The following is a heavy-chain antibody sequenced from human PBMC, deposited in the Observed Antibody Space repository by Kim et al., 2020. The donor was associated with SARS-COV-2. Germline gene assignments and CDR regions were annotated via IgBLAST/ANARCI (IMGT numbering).Heavy chain of an antibody. CDR3: AKDPLSSSSYYYGMDV. V-gene: IGHV3-23*01. Sequence: SVKGRFTISRDNSKNTLYLQRNSLRAEDTAVYYCAKDPLSSSSYYYGMDVWGQGTTVTVSS. J-gene: IGHJ6*02. D-gene: IGHD6-6*01.